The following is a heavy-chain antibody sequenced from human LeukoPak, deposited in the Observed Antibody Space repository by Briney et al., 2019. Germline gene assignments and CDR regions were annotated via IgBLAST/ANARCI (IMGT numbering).Heavy chain of an antibody. J-gene: IGHJ4*02. V-gene: IGHV3-23*01. Sequence: GGSLRLSCAASGFTFSSYAMSWVRQAPGKGLEWVSAIIGSGGGTYYADSVKGRFTISRDNSKNTLYLQMNSLRAEDTAVYCCAKDRCSSISCYFDSWGQGTLVTVSS. D-gene: IGHD2-2*01. CDR2: IIGSGGGT. CDR1: GFTFSSYA. CDR3: AKDRCSSISCYFDS.